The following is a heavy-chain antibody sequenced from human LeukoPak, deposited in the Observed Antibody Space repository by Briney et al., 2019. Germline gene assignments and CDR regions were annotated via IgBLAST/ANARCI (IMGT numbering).Heavy chain of an antibody. CDR2: INSDGSST. CDR1: GFTFSSYW. D-gene: IGHD6-19*01. Sequence: PGGALRLSCAASGFTFSSYWMHWVRQAPGKGLVWVSRINSDGSSTSHADSVNGRFTISRDNAKNTLYLQMNSLRDEDTAVYYCARVLGVAGISNLGYWGQGTLVTVSS. V-gene: IGHV3-74*01. CDR3: ARVLGVAGISNLGY. J-gene: IGHJ4*02.